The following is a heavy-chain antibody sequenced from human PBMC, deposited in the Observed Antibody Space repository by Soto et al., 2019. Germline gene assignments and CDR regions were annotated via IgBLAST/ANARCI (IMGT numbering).Heavy chain of an antibody. CDR1: GGSISSGGYY. D-gene: IGHD3-22*01. CDR3: ARGGDYYDSSGYYDEYFQH. Sequence: QVQLQESGPGLVKPSQTLSLTCTVSGGSISSGGYYWSWIRQHPGKSLEWIGYIYYRGSTYYNPSLKSRVTISVDTSKNQFSLKLSSVTAADTAVYYCARGGDYYDSSGYYDEYFQHWGQGTLVTVSS. J-gene: IGHJ1*01. V-gene: IGHV4-31*03. CDR2: IYYRGST.